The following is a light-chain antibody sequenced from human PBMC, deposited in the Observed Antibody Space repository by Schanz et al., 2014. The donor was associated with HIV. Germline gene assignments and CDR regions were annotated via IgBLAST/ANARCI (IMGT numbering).Light chain of an antibody. J-gene: IGLJ1*01. CDR3: GALSTSDAPV. CDR2: GVS. V-gene: IGLV2-14*03. CDR1: SSDIGAFDY. Sequence: QSALTQPASVSGSPGQSITISCSGTSSDIGAFDYVSWYQQYPGKAPKLIVYGVSDRPSGLSYRFSGSKSGNTASLAISGLQAEDEADYYCGALSTSDAPVFGTGTKLTVL.